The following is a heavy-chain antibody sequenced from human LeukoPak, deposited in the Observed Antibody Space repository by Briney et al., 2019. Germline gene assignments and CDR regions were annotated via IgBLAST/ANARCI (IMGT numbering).Heavy chain of an antibody. D-gene: IGHD3-22*01. CDR1: GYTFTELS. CDR3: ATDSSGYYHAPYFDY. CDR2: FDPEDGET. J-gene: IGHJ4*02. Sequence: ASVKVSCKVSGYTFTELSMHWVRQAPGKGLEWMGGFDPEDGETIYAQKFQGRVTMTEDTSTDTAYMELSSLRSEDTAVYYCATDSSGYYHAPYFDYWGQGTLVTVSS. V-gene: IGHV1-24*01.